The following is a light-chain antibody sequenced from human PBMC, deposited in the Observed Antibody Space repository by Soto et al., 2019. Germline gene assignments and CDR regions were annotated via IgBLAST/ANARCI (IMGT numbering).Light chain of an antibody. Sequence: DIQMTQSPSTLSASVGDRVTITCRASQSISSWLAWYQQKPGKAPKLLIYKASSLESGVPSRFSGSGSGTEFTLTIIRLQPDDFETYYCQQYNSYPWTFGQGTKVDIK. CDR1: QSISSW. CDR3: QQYNSYPWT. J-gene: IGKJ1*01. CDR2: KAS. V-gene: IGKV1-5*03.